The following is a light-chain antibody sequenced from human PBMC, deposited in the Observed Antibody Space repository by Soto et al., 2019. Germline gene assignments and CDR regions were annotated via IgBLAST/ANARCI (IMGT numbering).Light chain of an antibody. V-gene: IGLV2-14*01. CDR1: SSDVGGYNY. J-gene: IGLJ2*01. CDR3: SSYTSISTHVV. Sequence: QSALTQPASVSGSPGQSITISCTGTSSDVGGYNYASWYQQHQGKAPKLMIYEVSNRPSGVSNRFSGSKSGNTATLTMSGLRAEDEADYYCSSYTSISTHVVFGVGTKLTVL. CDR2: EVS.